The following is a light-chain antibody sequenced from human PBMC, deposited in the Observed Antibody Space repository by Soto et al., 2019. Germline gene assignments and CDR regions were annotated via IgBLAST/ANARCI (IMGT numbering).Light chain of an antibody. CDR2: EVA. CDR3: SAHAASNNYV. CDR1: SRDVGAYSS. Sequence: QSALTQPPSASGSPGQSVTVSCTGTSRDVGAYSSVAWYQQHPGKAPKLIIYEVAKRPSGVPDRFSGARTGNTAFLTVSGLQPEDEADYYCSAHAASNNYVFGTGTKLTVL. V-gene: IGLV2-8*01. J-gene: IGLJ1*01.